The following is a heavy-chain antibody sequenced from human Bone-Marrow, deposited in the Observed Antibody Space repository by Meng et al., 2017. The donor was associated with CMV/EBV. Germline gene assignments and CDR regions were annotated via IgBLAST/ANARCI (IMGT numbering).Heavy chain of an antibody. CDR3: ALRFIASNTWYEADY. Sequence: SETLSLTCTVSGGSINSGSYYWSWIRQPPGKGLEWIGYIFYSGSTNYNPSLKSRVTISVDTSKNQFSLMLNSVTAADTAVYYCALRFIASNTWYEADYWGQGALVTVSS. D-gene: IGHD6-13*01. J-gene: IGHJ4*02. V-gene: IGHV4-61*01. CDR1: GGSINSGSYY. CDR2: IFYSGST.